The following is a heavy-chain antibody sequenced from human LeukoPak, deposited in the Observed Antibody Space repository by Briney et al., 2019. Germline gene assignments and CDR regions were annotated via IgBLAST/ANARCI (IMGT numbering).Heavy chain of an antibody. Sequence: PPETLSLTCTVSGGSISSSSYYWGWIRQPPGKGLEWIGSIYYSGSTYYNPSLKSRVTISVDTSKNQFSLKLSSVTAADTAVYYCARRVYYDSSGYRDAFDIWGQGTMVTVSS. CDR3: ARRVYYDSSGYRDAFDI. J-gene: IGHJ3*02. CDR1: GGSISSSSYY. D-gene: IGHD3-22*01. V-gene: IGHV4-39*01. CDR2: IYYSGST.